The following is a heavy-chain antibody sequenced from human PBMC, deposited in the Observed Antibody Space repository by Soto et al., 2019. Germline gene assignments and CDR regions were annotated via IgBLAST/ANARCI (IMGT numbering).Heavy chain of an antibody. Sequence: SETLSLTCTVSGGSISSYYLSWIRQPPGKGLEWIGYIYYSGSTNYNPSLKSRVTISVDTSKNQFSLKLNSMTAADTAVYYCARHNYGSGSTYFDYWGQGTVVTVSS. J-gene: IGHJ4*02. CDR1: GGSISSYY. V-gene: IGHV4-59*08. CDR2: IYYSGST. D-gene: IGHD3-10*01. CDR3: ARHNYGSGSTYFDY.